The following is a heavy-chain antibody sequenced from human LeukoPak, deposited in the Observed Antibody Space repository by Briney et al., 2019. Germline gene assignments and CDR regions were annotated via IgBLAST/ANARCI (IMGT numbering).Heavy chain of an antibody. CDR2: INHSGST. V-gene: IGHV4-34*01. CDR3: ARGRWVSGNHDFWSGPPSYSDY. J-gene: IGHJ4*02. CDR1: GGSFSGYY. Sequence: SETLSLTCAAYGGSFSGYYWSWIRQPPGKGLEWIGEINHSGSTNYNPSLKSRVTISVDTSKNQFSLKLSSVTAADTAVYYCARGRWVSGNHDFWSGPPSYSDYWGQGTLVTVSS. D-gene: IGHD3-3*01.